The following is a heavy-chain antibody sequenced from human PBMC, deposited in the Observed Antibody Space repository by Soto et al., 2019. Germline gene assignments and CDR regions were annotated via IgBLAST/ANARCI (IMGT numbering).Heavy chain of an antibody. CDR2: MFHSGST. J-gene: IGHJ6*02. CDR1: GVCISSCC. Sequence: AETLSLTCTGSGVCISSCCWSWMRQPPGKGLEWIGNMFHSGSTNYNPSLKSRVTISLDTSRNQFSLKLSSVTAADTAVYYCAREGYHYGSGSYYYYGMDVWGQGTTVT. V-gene: IGHV4-59*01. D-gene: IGHD3-10*01. CDR3: AREGYHYGSGSYYYYGMDV.